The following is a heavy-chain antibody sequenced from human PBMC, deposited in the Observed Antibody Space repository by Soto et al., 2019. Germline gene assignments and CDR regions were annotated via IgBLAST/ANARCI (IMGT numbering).Heavy chain of an antibody. CDR1: GFTFSTYW. V-gene: IGHV3-7*01. CDR2: IKPDGNEK. D-gene: IGHD2-15*01. CDR3: VRGCGRPICPYSLDV. Sequence: EVQLVESGGGLVQPGGSLRLSCVASGFTFSTYWMSLVRLAPGTGLEWVATIKPDGNEKHDVDSVKGRFAISRDNAENSLYLQMSGVRPDDTAVYYCVRGCGRPICPYSLDVWGAGTAVTVAS. J-gene: IGHJ6*04.